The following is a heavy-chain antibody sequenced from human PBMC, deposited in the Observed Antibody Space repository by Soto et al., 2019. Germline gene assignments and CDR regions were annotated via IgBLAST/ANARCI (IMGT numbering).Heavy chain of an antibody. V-gene: IGHV3-74*01. D-gene: IGHD3-16*01. CDR1: GFTFSTYW. CDR2: ISGDGSST. Sequence: GGSLRLSCAASGFTFSTYWMHWVRQAPGKGLVWVSRISGDGSSTNYADSVKGRFTISRDNATNTLFLQMNSLRAEDTAVYYCARASSMITSYWGQGTLVTVSS. CDR3: ARASSMITSY. J-gene: IGHJ4*02.